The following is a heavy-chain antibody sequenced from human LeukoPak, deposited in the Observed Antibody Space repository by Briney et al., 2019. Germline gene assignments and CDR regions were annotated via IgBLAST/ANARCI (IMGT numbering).Heavy chain of an antibody. J-gene: IGHJ3*02. D-gene: IGHD3-10*01. CDR3: ARDRITMVRGVIITDDAFDI. CDR1: GGSISSYY. V-gene: IGHV4-4*07. Sequence: PSETLSLTCTVSGGSISSYYWSWIRQPAGKGLEWIGRISTSGSTNYNPSLKSRVTMSVDTSKNQFSLKLSSVTAADTAVYYCARDRITMVRGVIITDDAFDIWGQGTMVTVSS. CDR2: ISTSGST.